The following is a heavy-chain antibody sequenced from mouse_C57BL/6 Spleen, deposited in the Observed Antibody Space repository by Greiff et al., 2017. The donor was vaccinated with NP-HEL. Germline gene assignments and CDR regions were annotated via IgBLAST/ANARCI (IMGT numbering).Heavy chain of an antibody. CDR1: GYSITSGYY. D-gene: IGHD4-1*01. Sequence: DVKLQESGPGLVKPSQSLSLTCSVTGYSITSGYYWNWIRQFPGNKLEWMGYISYDGSNNYNPSLKNRISITRDTSKNQFFLKLNSVTTEDTATYYCATKLGRGAYWGQGTLVTVSA. J-gene: IGHJ3*01. V-gene: IGHV3-6*01. CDR3: ATKLGRGAY. CDR2: ISYDGSN.